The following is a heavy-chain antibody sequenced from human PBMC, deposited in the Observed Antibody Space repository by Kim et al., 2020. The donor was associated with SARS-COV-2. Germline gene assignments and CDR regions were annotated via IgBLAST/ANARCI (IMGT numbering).Heavy chain of an antibody. CDR3: AKSKNARRYNYGDYFDH. Sequence: GGSLRLSCAASGFTFSSYAMSWVRQAPGKGLEWVSGFSGSGGSTDYADSVKGRFTISRDNFKDTLYLQMNSLRAEDTAVYYCAKSKNARRYNYGDYFDHWGQGTQVTVSS. J-gene: IGHJ4*02. D-gene: IGHD4-17*01. CDR1: GFTFSSYA. CDR2: FSGSGGST. V-gene: IGHV3-23*01.